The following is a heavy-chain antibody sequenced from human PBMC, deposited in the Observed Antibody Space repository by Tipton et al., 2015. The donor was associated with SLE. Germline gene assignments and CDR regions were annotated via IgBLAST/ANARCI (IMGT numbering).Heavy chain of an antibody. J-gene: IGHJ3*02. CDR3: ARDTDTYGSDGFQI. CDR1: GFTFSTYW. V-gene: IGHV3-7*05. D-gene: IGHD5-18*01. CDR2: IKQDGSEK. Sequence: SLRLSCVGSGFTFSTYWMSWVRQAPGKGLEWVADIKQDGSEKYYVDSVKGRFTISRDNAKNSLYLQMNSLRAEDTAVYYCARDTDTYGSDGFQIWGQGTMVTVSS.